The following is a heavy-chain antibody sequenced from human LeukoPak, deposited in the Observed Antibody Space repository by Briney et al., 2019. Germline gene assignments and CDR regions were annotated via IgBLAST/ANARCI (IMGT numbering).Heavy chain of an antibody. CDR2: ISGGGDST. Sequence: GGSLRLSCAASGFTFSSYAMRWVRQAPGKALQWVSAISGGGDSTYYVDSVKGRFTISRDNSKNTLYLQMDSLRAEDTAVYYCAKGLFDGSANKYAFDIWGQGTMVTVSS. D-gene: IGHD2-2*01. J-gene: IGHJ3*02. CDR3: AKGLFDGSANKYAFDI. V-gene: IGHV3-23*01. CDR1: GFTFSSYA.